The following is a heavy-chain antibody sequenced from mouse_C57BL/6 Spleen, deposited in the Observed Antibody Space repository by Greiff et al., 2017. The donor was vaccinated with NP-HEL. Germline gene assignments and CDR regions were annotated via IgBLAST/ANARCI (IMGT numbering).Heavy chain of an antibody. CDR1: GFTFSSYA. J-gene: IGHJ3*01. D-gene: IGHD4-1*01. CDR2: ISDGGSYN. Sequence: EVKLVESGGGLVKPGGSLKLSCAASGFTFSSYAMSWVRQTPEKRLEWVATISDGGSYNNYTYNVKGRFTISRDNAKNNLYLQMSHLKSEDTAMYYCGTGRAWFAYWGQGTLVTVSA. CDR3: GTGRAWFAY. V-gene: IGHV5-4*03.